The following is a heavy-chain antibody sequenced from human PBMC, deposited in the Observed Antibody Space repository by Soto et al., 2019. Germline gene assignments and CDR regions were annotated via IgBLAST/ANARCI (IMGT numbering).Heavy chain of an antibody. D-gene: IGHD2-21*02. Sequence: PGGSLRLSCAVSGFTFSNYYIHWARQAPGKGLEWVSSIRSGRDTFYADSVKGRFSISRDDATSSVSLQMNSLRGEDTAVYFCAREETAWPLAYGLDVWGQGTTVTVSS. V-gene: IGHV3-21*01. CDR2: IRSGRDT. CDR3: AREETAWPLAYGLDV. J-gene: IGHJ6*02. CDR1: GFTFSNYY.